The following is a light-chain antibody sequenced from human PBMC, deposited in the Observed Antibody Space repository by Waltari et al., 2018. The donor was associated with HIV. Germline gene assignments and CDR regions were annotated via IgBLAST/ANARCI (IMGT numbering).Light chain of an antibody. V-gene: IGKV1-39*01. CDR3: QQSYTSPT. Sequence: DIQMHQSPSSLSASIGDRVTITCRASQNIDTYLSWYQQKPGKAPKALIYSATTLQSGVPSRFTGSGSGTDFTLTITSLQPEDFGTYFCQQSYTSPTFGPGTTVDLK. CDR2: SAT. CDR1: QNIDTY. J-gene: IGKJ3*01.